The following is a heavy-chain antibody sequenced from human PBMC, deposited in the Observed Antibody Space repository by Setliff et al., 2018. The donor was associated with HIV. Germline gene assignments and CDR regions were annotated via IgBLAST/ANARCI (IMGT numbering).Heavy chain of an antibody. CDR3: ARAINKSFDI. CDR1: GGSISSYY. CDR2: MYTSGGT. J-gene: IGHJ3*02. Sequence: SETLSLTCTVSGGSISSYYWSWIRQPPGKGLEWIGHMYTSGGTTYNPSLKSRVTLSVDTSRNQFSLKLSSVTAADTAVYYCARAINKSFDIWGQGTMVTVSS. V-gene: IGHV4-4*08.